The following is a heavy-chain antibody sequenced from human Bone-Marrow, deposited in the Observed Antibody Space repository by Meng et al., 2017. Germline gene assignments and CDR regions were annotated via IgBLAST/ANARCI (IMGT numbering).Heavy chain of an antibody. CDR3: ARGYLRYFDWLLSDVDAFDI. CDR1: GYSISSGYY. Sequence: SETLSLTCTVSGYSISSGYYWGWIRQPPGKGLEWIGSIYHIGSTYYNPSLKSRVTISVDTSKNQFSLKLNSVTAADTAVYYSARGYLRYFDWLLSDVDAFDIWGQGTMVTVSS. J-gene: IGHJ3*02. D-gene: IGHD3-9*01. CDR2: IYHIGST. V-gene: IGHV4-38-2*02.